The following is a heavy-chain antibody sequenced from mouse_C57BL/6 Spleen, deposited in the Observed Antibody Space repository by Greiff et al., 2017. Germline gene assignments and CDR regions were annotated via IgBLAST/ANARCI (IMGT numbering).Heavy chain of an antibody. V-gene: IGHV1-81*01. CDR3: AIDLLLRRDY. J-gene: IGHJ4*01. D-gene: IGHD1-1*01. CDR2: IYPRSGNT. CDR1: GYTFTSYG. Sequence: QVQLQQSGAELARPGASVKLSCKASGYTFTSYGISWVKQRTGQGLEWIGEIYPRSGNTYYNEKCKGKATLTADNSSSTAYMELRSLTSEDYAVYFCAIDLLLRRDYWGQGTSVTVSS.